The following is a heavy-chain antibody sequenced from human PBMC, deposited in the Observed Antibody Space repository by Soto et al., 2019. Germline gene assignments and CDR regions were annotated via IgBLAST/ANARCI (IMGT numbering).Heavy chain of an antibody. V-gene: IGHV3-7*01. J-gene: IGHJ4*02. CDR3: ARDLFDY. Sequence: GGSLRLSCAVSGFPLSNYWMNWVRPAPGKGLEWVANINEDGSEKYYVDSAKGRFTISRDNAKNSLYLQMSSLRAEDSALYYCARDLFDYWGQGTLVTVSS. CDR1: GFPLSNYW. CDR2: INEDGSEK.